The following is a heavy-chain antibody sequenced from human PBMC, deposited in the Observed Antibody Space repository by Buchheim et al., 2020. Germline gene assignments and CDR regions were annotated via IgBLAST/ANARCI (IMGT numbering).Heavy chain of an antibody. D-gene: IGHD7-27*01. J-gene: IGHJ4*02. Sequence: EVQLVESGGDLVQPGGSLRLSCAASQFTFSHYAMNWVRQAPGKGLEWVSYISGHGDRMYYADSVKGRFTISRDSAKNSLYLQKNSLRDEDTAVYYCERDRWGQALDYWGQGTL. CDR2: ISGHGDRM. CDR1: QFTFSHYA. CDR3: ERDRWGQALDY. V-gene: IGHV3-48*02.